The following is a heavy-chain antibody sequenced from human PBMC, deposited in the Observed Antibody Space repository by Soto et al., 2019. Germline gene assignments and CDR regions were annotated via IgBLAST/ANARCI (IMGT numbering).Heavy chain of an antibody. CDR2: INPSDGST. CDR3: ARVSSSWYKDYFDY. D-gene: IGHD6-13*01. Sequence: ASVKVSCKASGYTFTTYYMHWVRQAPGQGLEWMGIINPSDGSTSYAQKFQGRVSMNRDTSTNTVYMELSSLRSEDTAVYYCARVSSSWYKDYFDYWGQGTLVTVSS. CDR1: GYTFTTYY. J-gene: IGHJ4*02. V-gene: IGHV1-46*01.